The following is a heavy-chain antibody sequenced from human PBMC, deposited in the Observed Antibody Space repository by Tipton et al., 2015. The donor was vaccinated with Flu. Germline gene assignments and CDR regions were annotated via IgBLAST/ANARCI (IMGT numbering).Heavy chain of an antibody. J-gene: IGHJ6*02. CDR1: GFTFSDHP. Sequence: QLVQSGGGLVKPGGSLRLSCAASGFTFSDHPLTWIRQAPGKGLECISYISGSGITKYYAASVKGRFTIPRDNAKAFMYLQLSGLRAEDTAVYYCARDDSAGAMDVWGQGTPVSVSS. CDR3: ARDDSAGAMDV. D-gene: IGHD2-21*01. V-gene: IGHV3-11*01. CDR2: ISGSGITK.